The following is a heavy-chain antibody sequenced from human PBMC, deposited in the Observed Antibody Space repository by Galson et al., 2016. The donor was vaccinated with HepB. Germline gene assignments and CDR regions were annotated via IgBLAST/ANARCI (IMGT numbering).Heavy chain of an antibody. CDR1: GYILTSHY. V-gene: IGHV1-46*01. CDR2: INPNGGVT. J-gene: IGHJ4*02. Sequence: SVKVSCKASGYILTSHYMHWVRQAPGQGLEWMGMINPNGGVTTYAQLFQGRVSVTSDTSTSTVFMELRSLRSEDTAVYYCARDPGYYYDTSGYLDYWGQGTLVTVSS. CDR3: ARDPGYYYDTSGYLDY. D-gene: IGHD3-22*01.